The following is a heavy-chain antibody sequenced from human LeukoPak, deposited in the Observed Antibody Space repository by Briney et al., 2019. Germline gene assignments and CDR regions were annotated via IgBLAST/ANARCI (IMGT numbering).Heavy chain of an antibody. D-gene: IGHD5-18*01. V-gene: IGHV3-23*01. Sequence: GGSLRLSCAASGFTFSSYAMSWVRQAPGKGLGWVSGITYIDGSTYYADSVKGRFTISRDNSKNTLYLQMNGLRAEDTAVYYCARTGYNYGTPLNDWGQGTLVTVSS. CDR1: GFTFSSYA. J-gene: IGHJ4*02. CDR2: ITYIDGST. CDR3: ARTGYNYGTPLND.